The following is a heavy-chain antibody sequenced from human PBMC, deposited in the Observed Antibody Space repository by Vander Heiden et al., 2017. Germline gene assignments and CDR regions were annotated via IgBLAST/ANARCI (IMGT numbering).Heavy chain of an antibody. J-gene: IGHJ4*02. D-gene: IGHD4-17*01. CDR2: IIPIFGTA. V-gene: IGHV1-69*06. Sequence: QVQLVQSGAEVKKPWSSVKVSCKASVGTVSSYAISWVRQAPGQGLEWMGGIIPIFGTANDAQKFQGRVTITADKATSTAYMEMRRMRAEDTAVYYVARTVTNTSFDYWGQGTMVTVSS. CDR1: VGTVSSYA. CDR3: ARTVTNTSFDY.